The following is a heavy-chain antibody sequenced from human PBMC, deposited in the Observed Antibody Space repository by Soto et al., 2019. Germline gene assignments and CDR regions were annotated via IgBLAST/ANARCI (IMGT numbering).Heavy chain of an antibody. Sequence: EEQLLESGGGLVQRGGSLRLSCAASGFTFSVFAMSWVRQAPGKGLELVSTISGRGENTYYADSVKGRFTISRDNSKNTLNLQMNSLRGEDTAVYDCAKDRGTGDDGVNAVDLWGQGTMVTVSS. CDR2: ISGRGENT. CDR1: GFTFSVFA. D-gene: IGHD7-27*01. J-gene: IGHJ3*01. V-gene: IGHV3-23*01. CDR3: AKDRGTGDDGVNAVDL.